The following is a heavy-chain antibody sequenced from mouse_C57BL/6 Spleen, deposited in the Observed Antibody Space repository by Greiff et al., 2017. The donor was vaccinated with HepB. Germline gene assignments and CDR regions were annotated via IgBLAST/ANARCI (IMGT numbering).Heavy chain of an antibody. CDR2: IYPGDGDT. V-gene: IGHV1-82*01. D-gene: IGHD1-1*01. CDR1: GYAFSSSW. CDR3: ARGASYYYGSSYFDY. J-gene: IGHJ2*01. Sequence: VKLVESGPELVKPGASVKISCKASGYAFSSSWMNWVKQRPGKGLEWIGRIYPGDGDTNYNGKFKGKATLTADKSSSTAYMQLSSLTSEDSAVYFCARGASYYYGSSYFDYWGQGTTLTVSS.